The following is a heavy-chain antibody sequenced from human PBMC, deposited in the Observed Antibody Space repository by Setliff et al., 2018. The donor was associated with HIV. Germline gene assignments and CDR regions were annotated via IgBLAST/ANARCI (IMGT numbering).Heavy chain of an antibody. CDR2: MYHSGST. CDR1: GVSITTDGYY. D-gene: IGHD3-9*01. Sequence: KASETLSLTCSVSGVSITTDGYYWSWIRHYPGKGLEWIGYMYHSGSTYYNASLASRLIMSLDPSKNQFSLKLNSMTAADTAMYYCAGGRYFRDIRDSRFDFWGQGMLVT. V-gene: IGHV4-31*03. J-gene: IGHJ4*02. CDR3: AGGRYFRDIRDSRFDF.